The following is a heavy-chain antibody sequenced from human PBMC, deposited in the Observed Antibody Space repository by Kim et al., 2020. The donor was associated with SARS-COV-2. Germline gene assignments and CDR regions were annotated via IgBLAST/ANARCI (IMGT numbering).Heavy chain of an antibody. D-gene: IGHD3-3*01. CDR2: MYYSGST. Sequence: SETLSLTCTVSGGSISSYYWSWIRQPPGKGLEWIGYMYYSGSTKYNPSLKSRVTISVDTSKNQFSLKLSSVTAADTAVYYCAREKGTSFGAYGMDVWGQGTTVTVYS. CDR3: AREKGTSFGAYGMDV. CDR1: GGSISSYY. V-gene: IGHV4-59*13. J-gene: IGHJ6*02.